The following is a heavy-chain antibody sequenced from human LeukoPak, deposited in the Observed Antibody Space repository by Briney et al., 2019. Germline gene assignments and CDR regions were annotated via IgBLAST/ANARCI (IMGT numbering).Heavy chain of an antibody. CDR1: GYTFTGYY. Sequence: ASVKVSCKASGYTFTGYYMHWVRQAPGQGLEWMGWINPNSGGTNYAQKFQGRVTMTRDTSISTAYMELSRLTSDDTAVYYCARQGRRYCSGGSCYKNWFDPWDQGTLVTVSS. D-gene: IGHD2-15*01. J-gene: IGHJ5*02. V-gene: IGHV1-2*02. CDR2: INPNSGGT. CDR3: ARQGRRYCSGGSCYKNWFDP.